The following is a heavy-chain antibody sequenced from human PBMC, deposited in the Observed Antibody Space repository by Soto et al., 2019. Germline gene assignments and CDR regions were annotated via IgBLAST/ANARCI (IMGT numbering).Heavy chain of an antibody. J-gene: IGHJ4*02. CDR3: ARSGDPTTIDY. D-gene: IGHD7-27*01. CDR2: IYYSGST. Sequence: SETLSLTCTVSGGSISSSSYYWGWIRQPPGKGLEWIGSIYYSGSTYYNPSLKIRVTISVDTSKNQFSLKLSSVTAADTAVYYCARSGDPTTIDYWGQGTLVTVSS. CDR1: GGSISSSSYY. V-gene: IGHV4-39*01.